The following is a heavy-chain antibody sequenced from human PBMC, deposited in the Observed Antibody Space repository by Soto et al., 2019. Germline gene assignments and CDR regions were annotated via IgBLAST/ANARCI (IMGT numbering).Heavy chain of an antibody. Sequence: PSQTLSLTCSISGDSVSSNSAAWNWIRQSPSIGLEWLGSTYYRSKWYNYYEVSLKSRITINQDTSKNQLSLQLNYVTPEDTAVYYCARGVYNCNSYGMAVWGQGTTVTV. D-gene: IGHD1-7*01. CDR3: ARGVYNCNSYGMAV. V-gene: IGHV6-1*01. CDR2: TYYRSKWYN. CDR1: GDSVSSNSAA. J-gene: IGHJ6*02.